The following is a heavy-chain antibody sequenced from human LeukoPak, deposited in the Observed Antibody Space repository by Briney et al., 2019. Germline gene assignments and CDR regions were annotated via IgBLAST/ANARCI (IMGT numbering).Heavy chain of an antibody. J-gene: IGHJ4*02. CDR3: ARDWARGNSYYVDY. CDR2: ISNDGTNK. V-gene: IGHV3-30*03. Sequence: PSETLSLTCTVSGGSISSYYWSWIRQPPGKGLECVALISNDGTNKFYVDPVKGRFTISRDNSQNTLYLQMDSLTTEDTAVYYCARDWARGNSYYVDYWGQGTLVTVSS. D-gene: IGHD4-23*01. CDR1: GGSISSYY.